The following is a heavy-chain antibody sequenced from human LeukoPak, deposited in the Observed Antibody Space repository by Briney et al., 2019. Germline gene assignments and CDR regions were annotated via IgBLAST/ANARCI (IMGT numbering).Heavy chain of an antibody. J-gene: IGHJ6*02. Sequence: GRSLRLSCAASGFTFSSYAMHWVRQAPGKGLEWVAVISYDGSNKYYADSVKGRFTISRDNSKNTLYLRMNSLRAEDTAVYYCARDGRSAGDKLYYYYYGMDVWGQGTTVTVSS. CDR2: ISYDGSNK. V-gene: IGHV3-30-3*01. CDR1: GFTFSSYA. D-gene: IGHD6-13*01. CDR3: ARDGRSAGDKLYYYYYGMDV.